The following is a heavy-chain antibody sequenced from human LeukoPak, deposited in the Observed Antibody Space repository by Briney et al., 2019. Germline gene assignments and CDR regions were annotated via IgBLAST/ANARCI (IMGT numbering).Heavy chain of an antibody. J-gene: IGHJ5*01. CDR2: IDTSGST. V-gene: IGHV4-4*07. D-gene: IGHD1-1*01. CDR3: ASNSCGLDS. CDR1: GDSISGYY. Sequence: SETLSLTCTVSGDSISGYYWSWIRQPAGKGLEWVGRIDTSGSTNYNSSPKSRVTMSVDTSKNQFSLKLNSVTAADTAVYYCASNSCGLDSWGQGTLVTVSS.